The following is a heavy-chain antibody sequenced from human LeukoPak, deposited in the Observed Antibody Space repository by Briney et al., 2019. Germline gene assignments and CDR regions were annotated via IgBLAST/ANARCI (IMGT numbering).Heavy chain of an antibody. Sequence: VASVKVSCKASGGTFSSYAISWVRQAPGQGLEWMGRIIPIFGTANYAQKFQGRVTMTRDTSTSTVYMELSSLRSEDTAVYYCARDRPLESYDYWGQGTLVTVSS. CDR1: GGTFSSYA. J-gene: IGHJ4*02. CDR2: IIPIFGTA. CDR3: ARDRPLESYDY. D-gene: IGHD3-3*01. V-gene: IGHV1-69*05.